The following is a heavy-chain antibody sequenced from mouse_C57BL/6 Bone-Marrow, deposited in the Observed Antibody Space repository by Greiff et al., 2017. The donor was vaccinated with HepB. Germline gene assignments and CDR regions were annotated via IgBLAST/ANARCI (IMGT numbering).Heavy chain of an antibody. J-gene: IGHJ1*03. V-gene: IGHV5-17*01. D-gene: IGHD1-1*01. CDR2: ISSGSSTI. CDR3: DYDREYIDV. Sequence: EVHLVESGGGLVKPGGSLKLSCAASGFTFSDYGMHWVRQAPEKGLEWVAYISSGSSTIYYADTVKGRFTISRDNAKNTLFLQITSLRSEDTAMYYCDYDREYIDVWGTEATVTVSS. CDR1: GFTFSDYG.